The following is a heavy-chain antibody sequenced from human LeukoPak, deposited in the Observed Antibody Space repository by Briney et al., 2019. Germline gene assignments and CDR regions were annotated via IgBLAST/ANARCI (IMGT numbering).Heavy chain of an antibody. D-gene: IGHD3-3*01. CDR2: IFHSGIA. J-gene: IGHJ6*03. CDR1: NYPITSDYY. Sequence: SETLPPTCEVSNYPITSDYYWVWIRQPPGQGLEWIGQIFHSGIAHYNPSLKSRVTMSVDTSRSQFSVNLNSVTAADTAVYYCARAGFGTAYDRFYYYMDVWGKGTTVTVSS. V-gene: IGHV4-38-2*01. CDR3: ARAGFGTAYDRFYYYMDV.